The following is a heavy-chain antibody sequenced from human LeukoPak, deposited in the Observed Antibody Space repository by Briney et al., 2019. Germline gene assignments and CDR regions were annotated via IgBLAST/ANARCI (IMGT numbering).Heavy chain of an antibody. V-gene: IGHV4-59*08. CDR1: GGSISSYY. J-gene: IGHJ4*02. D-gene: IGHD4-17*01. CDR2: IYYSGST. Sequence: SETLSLTCTVSGGSISSYYWSWIRQPPGKGLEWIGYIYYSGSTNYNPSLKSRVTISVDTSKNQFSLKLSSVTAADTAVYYCARHGDYGHYPDYWGQGTLVTVSS. CDR3: ARHGDYGHYPDY.